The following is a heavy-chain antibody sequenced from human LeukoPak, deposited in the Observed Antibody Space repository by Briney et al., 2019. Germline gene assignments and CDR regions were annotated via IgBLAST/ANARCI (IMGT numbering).Heavy chain of an antibody. CDR1: GFTFSNYY. J-gene: IGHJ4*02. Sequence: GGSLRLSCAASGFTFSNYYMSWIRQAPGKGLEWVSYIDKSGGTTYYADSVKGRFTISRDNAKNSLYLQMNSLRAEDTAVYYCGRGHWGLDYWGQGALITVSS. D-gene: IGHD7-27*01. CDR2: IDKSGGTT. CDR3: GRGHWGLDY. V-gene: IGHV3-11*01.